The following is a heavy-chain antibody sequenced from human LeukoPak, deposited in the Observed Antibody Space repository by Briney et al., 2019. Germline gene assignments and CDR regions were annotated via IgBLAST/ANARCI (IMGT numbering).Heavy chain of an antibody. CDR1: GFTFSSYA. D-gene: IGHD2-8*02. Sequence: GGSLRLSCAASGFTFSSYAMSWVRQAPGKGLEWVSAISGSGGSTYYADSVKGRFTISRDNAKNSLYLQMNSLRAEDTAVYYCARDKLVEPTIVDYWGQGTLVTVSS. CDR3: ARDKLVEPTIVDY. CDR2: ISGSGGST. V-gene: IGHV3-23*01. J-gene: IGHJ4*02.